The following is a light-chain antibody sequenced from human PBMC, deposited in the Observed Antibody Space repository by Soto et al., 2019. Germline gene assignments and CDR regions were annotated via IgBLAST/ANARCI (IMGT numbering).Light chain of an antibody. Sequence: QSVLTQPPSVSGAPGQRVTISCTGSSSNIGAGYNVHWYQQLPGTDPKLLIYGNSNRPAGVPDRFSGSKSGTLASLAITGLQAEDEADYYCQSYDSSLSGWLFCGGTKLTVL. J-gene: IGLJ3*02. CDR1: SSNIGAGYN. V-gene: IGLV1-40*01. CDR2: GNS. CDR3: QSYDSSLSGWL.